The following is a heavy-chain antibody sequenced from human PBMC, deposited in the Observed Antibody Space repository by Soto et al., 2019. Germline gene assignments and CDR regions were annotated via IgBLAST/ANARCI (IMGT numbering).Heavy chain of an antibody. CDR3: ARPRPGRTTPNWFDP. CDR2: ISYDGSNK. D-gene: IGHD6-6*01. J-gene: IGHJ5*02. Sequence: PGGSLRLSCAASGFTFSSYAMHWVRQAPGKGLEWVAIISYDGSNKYYADSVKGRFTISRDNSKNTLYLQMNSLRAEDTAVYYCARPRPGRTTPNWFDPWGQGTLVTVSS. V-gene: IGHV3-30-3*01. CDR1: GFTFSSYA.